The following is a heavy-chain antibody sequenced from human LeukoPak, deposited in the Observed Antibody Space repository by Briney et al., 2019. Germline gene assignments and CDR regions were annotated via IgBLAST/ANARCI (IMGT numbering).Heavy chain of an antibody. CDR3: ARAIFGVVIVRLVAFDG. D-gene: IGHD3-3*01. J-gene: IGHJ3*01. Sequence: GASVKVSCLASGYTFTRYLLHWVRPARGQGVEWLGWINPNSGGTNNAQKFQGRVTMTRDTSISTAYMELSRRRSDDTAVYYCARAIFGVVIVRLVAFDGWGQGTMVTVSS. CDR1: GYTFTRYL. CDR2: INPNSGGT. V-gene: IGHV1-2*02.